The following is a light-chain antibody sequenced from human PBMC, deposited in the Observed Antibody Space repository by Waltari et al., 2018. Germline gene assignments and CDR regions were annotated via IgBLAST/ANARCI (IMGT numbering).Light chain of an antibody. J-gene: IGLJ3*02. CDR3: QSYDSSLSVV. CDR1: SSNIGAGSD. CDR2: GNR. Sequence: QSVLTQPPSVSGAPGPGVTISCTGSSSNIGAGSDVHWYQHLPGIAPKLRIYGNRNRPSGVPDRFSGSKSGTSASLAITGLQAEDEADYYCQSYDSSLSVVFGGGTKLTVL. V-gene: IGLV1-40*01.